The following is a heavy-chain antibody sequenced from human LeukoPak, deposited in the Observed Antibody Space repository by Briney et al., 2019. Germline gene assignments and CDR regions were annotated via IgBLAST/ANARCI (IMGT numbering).Heavy chain of an antibody. CDR1: GFTPRSDA. CDR2: IRVSVGGT. CDR3: AKDKEYQLLFDY. J-gene: IGHJ4*02. D-gene: IGHD2-2*01. Sequence: RGSLRLSCAASGFTPRSDAMCCGSASPGRGLGWVSAIRVSVGGTYYADSVKGRFTISRDNSKNTLYLQMNSLRAEDTAVYYCAKDKEYQLLFDYWGQGTLVTVSS. V-gene: IGHV3-23*01.